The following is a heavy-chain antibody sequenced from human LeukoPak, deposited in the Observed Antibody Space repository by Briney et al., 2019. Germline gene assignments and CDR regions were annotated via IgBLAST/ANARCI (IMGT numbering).Heavy chain of an antibody. V-gene: IGHV3-23*01. CDR1: GFTFSDYA. Sequence: GGSLRLSCAASGFTFSDYAMSWIRQAPGKGLEWVSAITTDGDTTYYGDSVKGRFTISRDNSKDTLYLRMNSLRAEDTALYYCAKARIGYVEDWGQGTLVTVSS. CDR3: AKARIGYVED. CDR2: ITTDGDTT. D-gene: IGHD2-15*01. J-gene: IGHJ4*02.